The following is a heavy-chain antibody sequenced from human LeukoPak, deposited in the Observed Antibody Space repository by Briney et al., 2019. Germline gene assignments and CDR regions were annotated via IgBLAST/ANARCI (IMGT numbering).Heavy chain of an antibody. V-gene: IGHV1-2*02. J-gene: IGHJ4*02. CDR3: AREDHEYSSGWYDY. Sequence: ASVKVSCKASGYTFTGYYMRWVRQAPGQGLEWMGWINPNSGGTNYAQKFQGRVTMTRDTSISTAYMELSRLRSDDTAVYYCAREDHEYSSGWYDYWGQGTLVTVSS. D-gene: IGHD6-19*01. CDR2: INPNSGGT. CDR1: GYTFTGYY.